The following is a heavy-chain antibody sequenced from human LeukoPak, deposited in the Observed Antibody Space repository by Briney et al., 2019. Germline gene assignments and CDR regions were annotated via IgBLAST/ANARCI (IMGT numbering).Heavy chain of an antibody. CDR2: INPSGGST. V-gene: IGHV1-46*03. J-gene: IGHJ4*02. D-gene: IGHD3-3*01. CDR3: ARDSGVVITLAIEFDY. CDR1: GYTFTSYY. Sequence: ASVKVSXKASGYTFTSYYMHWVRQAPRQGLEWMGIINPSGGSTSYAQKFRGRVTMTRDTSTSTVYMELSSLRSEDTAVYYCARDSGVVITLAIEFDYWGQGTLVTVSS.